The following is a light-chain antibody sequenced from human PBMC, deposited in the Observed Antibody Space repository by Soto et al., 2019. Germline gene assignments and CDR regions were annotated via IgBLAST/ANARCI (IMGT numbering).Light chain of an antibody. Sequence: QSVLTQPPSASGTPGQGVTMSCSGSSSNIGANIVTWYQQLPGAAPKLLIYSDNQRPSGVPDRVSGSKSGTSASLAISGLQSEDEADYYCAAWDNSLDAFVFGSWTKVTVL. J-gene: IGLJ1*01. CDR2: SDN. V-gene: IGLV1-44*01. CDR1: SSNIGANI. CDR3: AAWDNSLDAFV.